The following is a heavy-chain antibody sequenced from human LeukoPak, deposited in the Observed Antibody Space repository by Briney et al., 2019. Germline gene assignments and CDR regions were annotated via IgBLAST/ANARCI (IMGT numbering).Heavy chain of an antibody. CDR3: AKGFDYYYDSSQYYYGMDV. V-gene: IGHV3-30*18. CDR2: ISYDGSNA. J-gene: IGHJ6*02. D-gene: IGHD3-22*01. Sequence: GGSLRLSCAASGFTFSSYGMHWVRQAPGKGLEWVALISYDGSNAYYADSVKGRFTISRHNSKNTVFLQMISLRAEDTAVYYCAKGFDYYYDSSQYYYGMDVWGQGTTVTVS. CDR1: GFTFSSYG.